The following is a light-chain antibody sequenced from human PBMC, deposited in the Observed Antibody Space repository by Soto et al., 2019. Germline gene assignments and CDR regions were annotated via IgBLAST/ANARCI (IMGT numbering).Light chain of an antibody. CDR1: QSISST. CDR2: DAG. Sequence: EILMTQSPATLSVSPGERATLSYRASQSISSTLAWYQQKPGQAPRLLIYDAGTRATGIPARFSGGGSGTDFTLTISSLQSEDFAIYYCQQYSDWPRTFGQGTRLEIK. CDR3: QQYSDWPRT. V-gene: IGKV3-15*01. J-gene: IGKJ2*01.